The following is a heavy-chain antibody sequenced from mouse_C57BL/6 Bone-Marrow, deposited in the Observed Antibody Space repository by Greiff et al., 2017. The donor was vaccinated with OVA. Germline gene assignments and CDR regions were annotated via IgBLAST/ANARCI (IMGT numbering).Heavy chain of an antibody. CDR3: ASWGYDFDD. CDR2: IDPSDSYT. J-gene: IGHJ2*01. D-gene: IGHD2-2*01. CDR1: GYTFTSYW. V-gene: IGHV1-50*01. Sequence: QVQLQQPGAELVKPGASVKLSCKASGYTFTSYWMQWVKQRPGQGLEWIGEIDPSDSYTNYNQKFKGKATLTVDTSSSTAYMQLSSLTSEDSAVYYCASWGYDFDDWGQGTTLTVSS.